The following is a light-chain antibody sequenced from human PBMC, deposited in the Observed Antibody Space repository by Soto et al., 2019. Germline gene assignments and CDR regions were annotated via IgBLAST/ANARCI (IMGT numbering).Light chain of an antibody. CDR3: AAWDDSLNGLL. Sequence: QSVLTQPPSVSGAPGQRVTISCTGSSSNTGAGYDVHWYQHLPGTAPKLLIYSNTQRPSGVPDRFSGSKSGTSASLAISGLQSEDEADYYCAAWDDSLNGLLFGGGTKLTVL. J-gene: IGLJ2*01. V-gene: IGLV1-40*01. CDR2: SNT. CDR1: SSNTGAGYD.